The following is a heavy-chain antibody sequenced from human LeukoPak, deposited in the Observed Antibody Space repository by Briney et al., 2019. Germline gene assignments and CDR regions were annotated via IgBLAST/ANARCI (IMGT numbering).Heavy chain of an antibody. Sequence: SVKVSCKASGGTFISYAITWVRQAPGQGLEWMGRIIPILGIANYAQKFQGRVTIIADKSTSTAYMELSSLRSEDTAVYYCARVLYSGHAGNASDIWGQGTMVTVSS. D-gene: IGHD5-12*01. CDR3: ARVLYSGHAGNASDI. J-gene: IGHJ3*02. CDR2: IIPILGIA. CDR1: GGTFISYA. V-gene: IGHV1-69*04.